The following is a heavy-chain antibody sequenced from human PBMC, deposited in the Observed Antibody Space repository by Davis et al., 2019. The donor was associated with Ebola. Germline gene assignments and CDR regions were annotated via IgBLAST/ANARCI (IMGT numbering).Heavy chain of an antibody. V-gene: IGHV1-2*02. D-gene: IGHD1-26*01. CDR2: INPNSGGT. Sequence: AASVKVSCKASGYTFTAYYMHWVRRAPGQGLEWMGWINPNSGGTNYAQKFQGRVTMTRDTSISTAYMELSRLRSDDTAVYYCARGLGRWELPFDYWGQGTLVTVSS. CDR3: ARGLGRWELPFDY. CDR1: GYTFTAYY. J-gene: IGHJ4*02.